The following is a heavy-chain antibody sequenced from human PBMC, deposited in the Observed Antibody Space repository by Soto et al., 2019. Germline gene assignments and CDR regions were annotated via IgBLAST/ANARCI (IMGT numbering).Heavy chain of an antibody. V-gene: IGHV3-74*01. J-gene: IGHJ4*02. CDR2: ITRDGSST. CDR3: ARGANGYYYFDY. CDR1: GFSLSDYW. Sequence: EVQLVESGGGLVQPGGSLRLSCAASGFSLSDYWMHWVRQAPGEGLVWLSRITRDGSSTNYADSVKGRFTISRDNAKNTLYLQVNSLRVEDTAVYDCARGANGYYYFDYWGQGPLVTVSS. D-gene: IGHD5-18*01.